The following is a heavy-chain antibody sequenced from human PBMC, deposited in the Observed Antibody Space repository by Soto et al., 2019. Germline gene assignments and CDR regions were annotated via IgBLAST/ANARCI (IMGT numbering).Heavy chain of an antibody. CDR2: ISYDGSNN. V-gene: IGHV3-30*18. D-gene: IGHD5-18*01. CDR3: AKDLKYRYSYGYYYFDY. Sequence: QVQLVESGGGVVQPGRSLRLSCAASGFTFSSYGMHWVRQAPGKGLEWVAVISYDGSNNYYADSVKGRFTISRDNSKNTLYLQMNSLRAEDTAVYYCAKDLKYRYSYGYYYFDYWGQGTLVTVSS. J-gene: IGHJ4*02. CDR1: GFTFSSYG.